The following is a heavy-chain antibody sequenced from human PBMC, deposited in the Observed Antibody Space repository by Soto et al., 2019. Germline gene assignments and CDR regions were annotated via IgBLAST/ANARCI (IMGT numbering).Heavy chain of an antibody. CDR2: IYYSGST. J-gene: IGHJ3*02. V-gene: IGHV4-31*03. CDR1: GGSISSGGYY. Sequence: QVQLQESGPGLVKPSQTLSLTCTVSGGSISSGGYYWSWIRQHPGKGLEWIGYIYYSGSTYYNPSLKSRVTISVDTSKNQFSLKLSSVTAADTAVYYCARASLPTVVTPSDAFDIWGQGTMVTVSS. D-gene: IGHD4-17*01. CDR3: ARASLPTVVTPSDAFDI.